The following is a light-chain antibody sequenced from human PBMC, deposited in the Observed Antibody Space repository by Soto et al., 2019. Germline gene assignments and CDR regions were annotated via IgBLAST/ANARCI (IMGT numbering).Light chain of an antibody. CDR1: SSNIGSNT. CDR3: AAWDDSLNGFV. CDR2: SDD. Sequence: QSVLTQPPSASGTPGQRVTISCSGSSSNIGSNTIHWYQQLPGTAPKLLIHSDDKLPSGVPDRFSGSKSGTSGSLAISGLQSGDEADYYCAAWDDSLNGFVFGAGTKLT. J-gene: IGLJ1*01. V-gene: IGLV1-44*01.